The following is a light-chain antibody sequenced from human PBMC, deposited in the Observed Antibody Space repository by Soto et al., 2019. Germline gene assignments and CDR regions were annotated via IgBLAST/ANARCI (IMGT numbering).Light chain of an antibody. Sequence: QSVLTQPASVSASPGQSITISCTGGKNDIGSSDYVSWYQQHPGKAPKLIIYGVSNRPSGTSDRFSGSKSGNTASLTISGLQADDEADYYCSSYTSSSTLVFGTGTKLTVL. CDR1: KNDIGSSDY. CDR3: SSYTSSSTLV. CDR2: GVS. J-gene: IGLJ1*01. V-gene: IGLV2-14*01.